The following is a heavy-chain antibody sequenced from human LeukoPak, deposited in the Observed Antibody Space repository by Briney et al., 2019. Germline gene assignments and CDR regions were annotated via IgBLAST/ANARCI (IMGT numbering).Heavy chain of an antibody. Sequence: GGSLRLSCAASGFTLNTYWMNWVRQAPGKGLEWVGRIKPKTDGETTEYAAPVKDRFSISRDDSKSMMYLQMNSLKTEDTAVYYCITPLPYSAQGGQGTLVTVSS. V-gene: IGHV3-15*07. CDR3: ITPLPYSAQ. CDR1: GFTLNTYW. D-gene: IGHD2-21*01. CDR2: IKPKTDGETT. J-gene: IGHJ4*02.